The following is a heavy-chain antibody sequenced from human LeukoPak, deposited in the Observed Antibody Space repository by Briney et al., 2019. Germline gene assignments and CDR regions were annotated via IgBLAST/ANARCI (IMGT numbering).Heavy chain of an antibody. J-gene: IGHJ4*02. D-gene: IGHD5-18*01. CDR1: GFTFSSYA. V-gene: IGHV3-23*01. CDR2: ISGSGGST. CDR3: AKERYSYANGDFDY. Sequence: GGSLRLSCAASGFTFSSYAMSWVRQAPGKGLEGVSAISGSGGSTYYADSVKGRFTISRDNSKNSLYLQVNSLRAEDTAVYYCAKERYSYANGDFDYWGQGTLVTVSS.